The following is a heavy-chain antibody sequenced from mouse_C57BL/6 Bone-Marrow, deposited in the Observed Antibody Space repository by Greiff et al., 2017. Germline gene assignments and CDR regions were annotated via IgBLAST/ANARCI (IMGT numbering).Heavy chain of an antibody. D-gene: IGHD2-4*01. J-gene: IGHJ4*01. CDR1: GYTFTNYW. CDR2: MHPNGGSP. V-gene: IGHV1-64*01. CDR3: ARSYDYDDYTMDY. Sequence: QVQLQQPGAELVKPGASVTLSCKASGYTFTNYWMHWVKQRPGQGLEWIGMMHPNGGSPDSNEKFKSEATLSVDKSARTAYMELSSLTSEDSAVYYCARSYDYDDYTMDYWGQGTSVTVSS.